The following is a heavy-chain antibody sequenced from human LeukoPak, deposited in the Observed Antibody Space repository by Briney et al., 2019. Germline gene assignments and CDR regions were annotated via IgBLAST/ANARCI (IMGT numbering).Heavy chain of an antibody. Sequence: QPGGSLRLSCAASGFTFSSYAMSWIRQAPGKGLEWVSAISGRGGSTYYADSVKGRFTISRDNSKNTLYLQMNSLRAEDTALYYCAKYVTYYYDSSGYLNYYFDYWGQGTLVTVSS. CDR2: ISGRGGST. V-gene: IGHV3-23*01. CDR3: AKYVTYYYDSSGYLNYYFDY. J-gene: IGHJ4*02. D-gene: IGHD3-22*01. CDR1: GFTFSSYA.